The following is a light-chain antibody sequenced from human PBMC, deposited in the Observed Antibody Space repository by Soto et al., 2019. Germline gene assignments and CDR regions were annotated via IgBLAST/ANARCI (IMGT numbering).Light chain of an antibody. CDR2: GAS. CDR1: QSVSSSY. V-gene: IGKV3-20*01. Sequence: EIVLTQSPGTLSVSPGERATLSCRASQSVSSSYLAWYQQKGGQAPRLLIYGASSRATGIPDRFSGSGSGTDFTLTITRLEPEDFAVYYCQQYDGSSRTFGQGTKVEIK. CDR3: QQYDGSSRT. J-gene: IGKJ1*01.